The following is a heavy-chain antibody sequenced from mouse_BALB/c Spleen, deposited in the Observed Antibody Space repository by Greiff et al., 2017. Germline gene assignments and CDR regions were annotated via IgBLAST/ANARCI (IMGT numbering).Heavy chain of an antibody. V-gene: IGHV1S81*02. J-gene: IGHJ4*01. CDR2: INPSNGRT. CDR3: ARAEGNPYYAMDY. CDR1: GYTFTSYW. Sequence: QVQLQQPGAELVKPGASVKLSCKASGYTFTSYWMHWVKQRPGQGLEWIGEINPSNGRTNYNEKFKSKATLTVDKSSSTAYMQLSSLTSEDSAVYYCARAEGNPYYAMDYWGQGTSVTVSS. D-gene: IGHD2-1*01.